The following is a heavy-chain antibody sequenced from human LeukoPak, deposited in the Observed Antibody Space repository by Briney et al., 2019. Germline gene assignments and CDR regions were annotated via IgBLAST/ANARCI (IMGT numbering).Heavy chain of an antibody. CDR1: GFTFSSYA. D-gene: IGHD6-19*01. J-gene: IGHJ4*02. Sequence: GGSLRLSCAASGFTFSSYAMSWVRQAPGKGLEWVSAISGSGGSTYYADSVKGRFTISRDNSKNTLYLQMNSLRAEDTAVYYCAKDIRSSGWYGYFDHWGQGTLVTVSS. V-gene: IGHV3-23*01. CDR3: AKDIRSSGWYGYFDH. CDR2: ISGSGGST.